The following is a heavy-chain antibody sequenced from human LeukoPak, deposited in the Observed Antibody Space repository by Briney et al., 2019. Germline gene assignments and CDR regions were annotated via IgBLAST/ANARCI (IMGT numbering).Heavy chain of an antibody. V-gene: IGHV3-30*02. J-gene: IGHJ4*02. CDR2: ILSDGYHT. CDR3: AKPSGSGVDY. D-gene: IGHD1-26*01. Sequence: GGSLRLSCGASGFIFDTHDMHWVRQAPGKGLEWVAFILSDGYHTYYADSVKGRFTITRDNSKNTLYLQMNSLRLEDMAVYYCAKPSGSGVDYWGRGTRVTVSS. CDR1: GFIFDTHD.